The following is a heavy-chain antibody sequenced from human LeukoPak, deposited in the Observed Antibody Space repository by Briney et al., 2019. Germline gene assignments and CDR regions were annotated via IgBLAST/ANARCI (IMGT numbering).Heavy chain of an antibody. V-gene: IGHV4-59*01. Sequence: SETLSVTCTVSGGSISSYYWSWIRQPPGKGLEWIGYIYYSGSTNYNPSLKSRVTISVDTSKNQFSLKLSSVTAADTAVYYCARGVSSWYGENWFDPWGQGTLVTVSS. CDR1: GGSISSYY. CDR3: ARGVSSWYGENWFDP. J-gene: IGHJ5*02. CDR2: IYYSGST. D-gene: IGHD6-13*01.